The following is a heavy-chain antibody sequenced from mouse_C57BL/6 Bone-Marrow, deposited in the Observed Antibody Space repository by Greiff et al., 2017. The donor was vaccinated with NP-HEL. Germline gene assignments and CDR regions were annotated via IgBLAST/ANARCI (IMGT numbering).Heavy chain of an antibody. D-gene: IGHD2-2*01. CDR3: ARRWLRQVYAMDY. CDR2: ISSGRSTI. V-gene: IGHV5-17*01. Sequence: EVKLMESGGGLVKPGGSLKLSCAASGFTFSDYGMHWVRQAPEKGLEWVAYISSGRSTIYYADTVKGRFTISRDNAKNTLFLQMTSLRSEDTAMDYCARRWLRQVYAMDYWGQGTSVTVSS. J-gene: IGHJ4*01. CDR1: GFTFSDYG.